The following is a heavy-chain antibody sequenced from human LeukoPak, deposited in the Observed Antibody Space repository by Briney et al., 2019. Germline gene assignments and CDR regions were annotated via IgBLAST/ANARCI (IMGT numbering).Heavy chain of an antibody. J-gene: IGHJ4*02. D-gene: IGHD2-8*02. V-gene: IGHV3-23*01. CDR3: ATYRQVLLPFES. Sequence: GGTLRLSCAASGFTFSIYGMNWVRQAPGKGLEWVSGISPRGDITYYADSVRGRFTISRDNSKSTLSLQMNSLRAEDTAIYYCATYRQVLLPFESWGQGTLVTVSS. CDR1: GFTFSIYG. CDR2: ISPRGDIT.